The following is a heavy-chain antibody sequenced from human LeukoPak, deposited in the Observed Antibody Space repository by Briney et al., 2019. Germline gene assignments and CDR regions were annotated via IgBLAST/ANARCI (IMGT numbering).Heavy chain of an antibody. Sequence: GGSLRLSCAASGFTFSSYSMNWVRQAPGKGLEWVSSISSSSSYIYYADSVKGRFTISRDNAKNSLYLQMNSLRAEDTAVYYCARGMVATTRGSLDYWGQGTLVTVSS. D-gene: IGHD5-12*01. CDR1: GFTFSSYS. J-gene: IGHJ4*02. V-gene: IGHV3-21*01. CDR2: ISSSSSYI. CDR3: ARGMVATTRGSLDY.